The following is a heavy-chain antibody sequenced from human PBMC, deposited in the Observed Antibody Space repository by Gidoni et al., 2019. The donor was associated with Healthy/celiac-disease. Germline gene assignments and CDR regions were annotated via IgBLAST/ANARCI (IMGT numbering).Heavy chain of an antibody. D-gene: IGHD2-15*01. CDR1: GFTFSSCG. CDR2: IADDGSNK. J-gene: IGHJ4*02. V-gene: IGHV3-30*18. Sequence: QVQLVESGGGVVQPGRSLRLPCAAPGFTFSSCGMYWGRQAPGKGLEWVAVIADDGSNKYYADSVKGRFTISRDNSKNTLYLQMNSLRAEDTAVYYCAKSSWRRAATAYFDYWGQGTLVTVSS. CDR3: AKSSWRRAATAYFDY.